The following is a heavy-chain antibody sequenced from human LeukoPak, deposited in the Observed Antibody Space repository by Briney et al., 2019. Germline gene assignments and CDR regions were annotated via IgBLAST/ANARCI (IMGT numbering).Heavy chain of an antibody. CDR2: ISAYNGNT. Sequence: GASVKVSCKASGYTFTSYGISWVRQAPGQGLEWMGWISAYNGNTNYAQKFQGRVTITTDEFTSTAYMELSSLTPEDTAVYYCARVDRVVVDGFDYWGQGTLVTVSS. V-gene: IGHV1-18*01. D-gene: IGHD2-15*01. J-gene: IGHJ4*02. CDR3: ARVDRVVVDGFDY. CDR1: GYTFTSYG.